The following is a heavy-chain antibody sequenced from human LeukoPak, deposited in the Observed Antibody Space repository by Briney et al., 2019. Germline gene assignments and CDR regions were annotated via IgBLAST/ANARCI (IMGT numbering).Heavy chain of an antibody. CDR3: ASGGHLDY. D-gene: IGHD3-16*01. V-gene: IGHV3-7*03. CDR1: GLAFSRFW. Sequence: GGSLRLSCAASGLAFSRFWMSWVRQAPGKGMEWVANINEDGSKKNYVDSVRGRFTISRDNAKDSLYLQMNSLRAEDTAVYYCASGGHLDYWGQGTPVTVSS. CDR2: INEDGSKK. J-gene: IGHJ4*02.